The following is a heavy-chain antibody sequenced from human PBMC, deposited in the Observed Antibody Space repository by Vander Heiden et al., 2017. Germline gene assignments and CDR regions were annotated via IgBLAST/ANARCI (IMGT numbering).Heavy chain of an antibody. V-gene: IGHV3-23*01. Sequence: GAGGDWGQPGVSWTLAHGASGFTFSSYAMSWVRQAPGKGLEWVSTISDSGTNTYYADSVKGRFTISKDNSNSMLYLQMNSLRAEDTAAYYCAKDIHGYYRPFEHWGQGTLVTVSS. CDR1: GFTFSSYA. CDR3: AKDIHGYYRPFEH. D-gene: IGHD3-3*01. J-gene: IGHJ4*02. CDR2: ISDSGTNT.